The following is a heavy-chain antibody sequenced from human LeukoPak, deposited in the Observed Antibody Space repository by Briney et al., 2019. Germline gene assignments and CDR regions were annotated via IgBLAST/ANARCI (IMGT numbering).Heavy chain of an antibody. CDR3: ARIGYCSGGSCYLFDY. V-gene: IGHV5-51*01. CDR2: IYPGDSDT. J-gene: IGHJ4*02. D-gene: IGHD2-15*01. Sequence: GESLKISCKGSGYSFNTYWIGWVRQMPGKGLEWMGIIYPGDSDTKYSPSFQGQVTISADKSISTAYLQWSSLKASDTAMYYCARIGYCSGGSCYLFDYWGQGTLVTVSS. CDR1: GYSFNTYW.